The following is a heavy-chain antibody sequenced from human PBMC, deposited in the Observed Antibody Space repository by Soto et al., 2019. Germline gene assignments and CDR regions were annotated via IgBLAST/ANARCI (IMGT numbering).Heavy chain of an antibody. CDR2: IYYDGSIK. V-gene: IGHV3-33*01. D-gene: IGHD2-2*01. CDR1: GFTFSTYG. J-gene: IGHJ2*01. Sequence: QLQLVESGGGVVQPGRSLRLSCAASGFTFSTYGMHWVRQAPGKGLEWVAVIYYDGSIKYYADSVKGRFTISRDNSKSTLYLQLNSLRAGDTALYYCARGPPSSSTGHWHVDLWGRGTLITVSS. CDR3: ARGPPSSSTGHWHVDL.